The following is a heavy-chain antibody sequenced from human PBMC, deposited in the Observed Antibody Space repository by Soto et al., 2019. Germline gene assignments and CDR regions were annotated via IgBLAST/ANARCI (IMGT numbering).Heavy chain of an antibody. D-gene: IGHD5-18*01. CDR2: ISSSSSYI. CDR3: ARDRTLGFMVTSYYGMDV. Sequence: GESLKISCAASGFTFSSYSMNWVRQAPGKGLEWVSSISSSSSYIYYADSVKGRFTISRDNAKNSLYLQMNSLRAEDTAVYYCARDRTLGFMVTSYYGMDVWGQGTTVTVSS. J-gene: IGHJ6*02. V-gene: IGHV3-21*01. CDR1: GFTFSSYS.